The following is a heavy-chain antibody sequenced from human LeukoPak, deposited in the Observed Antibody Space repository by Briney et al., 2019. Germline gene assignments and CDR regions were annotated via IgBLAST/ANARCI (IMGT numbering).Heavy chain of an antibody. V-gene: IGHV3-11*01. CDR3: ANFGCSSTSCLDY. D-gene: IGHD2-2*01. J-gene: IGHJ4*02. Sequence: PGGSLRLSCAASGFTFSDYYMSWIRQAPGKGLEWVSYISSSGSTIYYADSVKGRFTISRDNAKNSLYLQMNSLRAEDTAVYYCANFGCSSTSCLDYWGQGTLVTVSS. CDR2: ISSSGSTI. CDR1: GFTFSDYY.